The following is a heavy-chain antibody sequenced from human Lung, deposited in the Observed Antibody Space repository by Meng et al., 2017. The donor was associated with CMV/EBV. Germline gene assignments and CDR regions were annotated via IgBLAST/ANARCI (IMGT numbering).Heavy chain of an antibody. CDR2: ISGTSTNM. CDR1: GFDFSRYS. D-gene: IGHD3-22*01. CDR3: ARDFVRFDSSDYYMDL. V-gene: IGHV3-48*01. J-gene: IGHJ6*02. Sequence: GESLKISCSASGFDFSRYSMTWVRQAPGKGLEWLAYISGTSTNMFHAAALKGRFTVSRDNAKNSVYLHISSLSADDTALYFCARDFVRFDSSDYYMDLWGQGNXVNGAS.